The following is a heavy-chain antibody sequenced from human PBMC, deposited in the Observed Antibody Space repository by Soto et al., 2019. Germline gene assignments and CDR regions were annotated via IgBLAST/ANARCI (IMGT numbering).Heavy chain of an antibody. D-gene: IGHD2-15*01. CDR2: IYHGST. J-gene: IGHJ5*02. CDR3: ATRPPQIVVTLLPFPS. Sequence: SETLSLICAVSGGSISSGGYSWSWIRQPPGKGLEWIGYIYHGSTYYNPSLKSRVTISVDKPNNQFSLKLSSMTGADTAVYYCATRPPQIVVTLLPFPSWGQGTPVTVSS. V-gene: IGHV4-30-2*01. CDR1: GGSISSGGYS.